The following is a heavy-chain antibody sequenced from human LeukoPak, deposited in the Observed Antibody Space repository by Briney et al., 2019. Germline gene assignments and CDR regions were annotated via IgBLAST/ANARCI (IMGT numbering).Heavy chain of an antibody. CDR1: GYTFTSYD. V-gene: IGHV1-8*01. J-gene: IGHJ6*02. D-gene: IGHD6-13*01. Sequence: ASVKVSCKASGYTFTSYDINWVRQATGQGLEWMGWMNPNSGNTGYAQKFQGRVTMTRNTSISTAYMELSRLRSEDTAVYYCARGRDIAAAGILVPTYYGMDVWGQGTTVTVSS. CDR2: MNPNSGNT. CDR3: ARGRDIAAAGILVPTYYGMDV.